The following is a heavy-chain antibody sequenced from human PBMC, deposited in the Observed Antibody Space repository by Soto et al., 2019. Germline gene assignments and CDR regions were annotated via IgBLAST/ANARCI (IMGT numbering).Heavy chain of an antibody. CDR3: ARAIGRLSEPDY. Sequence: QVQLVESGGGVVQPGRSLRLSCAASGFIFKKYGMHWIRQAPGKGLEWGAVIWNDGAKEDYADSVKGRFTISRDESKSTLYLQMSSLGVEDTAVYYCARAIGRLSEPDYWGQGTLVSVSS. J-gene: IGHJ4*02. V-gene: IGHV3-33*01. CDR1: GFIFKKYG. D-gene: IGHD3-10*01. CDR2: IWNDGAKE.